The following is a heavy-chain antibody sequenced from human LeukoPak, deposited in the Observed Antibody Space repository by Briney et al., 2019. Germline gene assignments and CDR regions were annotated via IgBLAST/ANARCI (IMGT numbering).Heavy chain of an antibody. CDR1: GFTFGDYA. Sequence: PGGSLRLSCTASGFTFGDYAMSWLRQAPGKGLEWVGFIRSKAYGGTTEYAASVKGRFTISRVDSKSIAYLQMNSLKTEDTALYYCTRVGRTYIAAAGDYWGQGALVTVSS. J-gene: IGHJ4*02. D-gene: IGHD6-13*01. CDR3: TRVGRTYIAAAGDY. CDR2: IRSKAYGGTT. V-gene: IGHV3-49*03.